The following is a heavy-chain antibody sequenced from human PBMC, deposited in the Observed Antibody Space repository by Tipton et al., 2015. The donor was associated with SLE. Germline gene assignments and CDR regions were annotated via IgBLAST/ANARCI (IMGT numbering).Heavy chain of an antibody. CDR3: STEWQYFPH. D-gene: IGHD5-12*01. CDR1: GFTFSDYY. V-gene: IGHV3-11*01. J-gene: IGHJ1*01. Sequence: SLRLSCAASGFTFSDYYMSWIRQAPGKGLEWVSYITSSGSIIHYADSVKGRFTISRDNALNSLYLQMNSLRDEDTAVYYCSTEWQYFPHWGQGTLVTVSS. CDR2: ITSSGSII.